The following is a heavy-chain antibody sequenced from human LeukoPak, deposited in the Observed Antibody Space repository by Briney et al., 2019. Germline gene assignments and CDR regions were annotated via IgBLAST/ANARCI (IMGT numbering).Heavy chain of an antibody. D-gene: IGHD1-1*01. CDR1: GYSFTGYY. V-gene: IGHV1-2*04. CDR3: ARDRAGTTSSFDY. Sequence: ASVKVSCKASGYSFTGYYIHWVRQAPGQGLEWMGWINPNSGGTNYVQKFQGWVTMTRDTSISTAYMELNSLRSDDTAVYYCARDRAGTTSSFDYWGQETLVTVSS. CDR2: INPNSGGT. J-gene: IGHJ4*02.